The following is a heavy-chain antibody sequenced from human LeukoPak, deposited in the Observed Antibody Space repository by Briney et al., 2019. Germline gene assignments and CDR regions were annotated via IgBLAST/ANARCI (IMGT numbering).Heavy chain of an antibody. CDR2: IYYSGST. D-gene: IGHD3-10*01. V-gene: IGHV4-39*07. CDR3: ARDPGGSGDYYNIFDH. Sequence: PSETLSLTCTVSGGSISSSSYYWGWIRQPPGKGLEWIGSIYYSGSTYYNPSLKSRVTISVDTSKNQFSLKLTSVTAADTAVYYCARDPGGSGDYYNIFDHWGPGTLVTVSS. CDR1: GGSISSSSYY. J-gene: IGHJ4*02.